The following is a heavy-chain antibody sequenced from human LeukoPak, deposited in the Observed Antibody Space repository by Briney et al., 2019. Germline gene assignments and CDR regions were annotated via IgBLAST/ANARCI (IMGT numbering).Heavy chain of an antibody. V-gene: IGHV1-69*05. Sequence: ASVKVSCKASGYTFTGYYMHWVRQAPGQGLEWMGGIIPIFGTANYAQKFQGRVTITTDESTSTAYMELSSLRSEDTAVYYCARVEDYGGNSGGFGYWGQGTLVTVSS. J-gene: IGHJ4*02. CDR2: IIPIFGTA. CDR3: ARVEDYGGNSGGFGY. D-gene: IGHD4-23*01. CDR1: GYTFTGYY.